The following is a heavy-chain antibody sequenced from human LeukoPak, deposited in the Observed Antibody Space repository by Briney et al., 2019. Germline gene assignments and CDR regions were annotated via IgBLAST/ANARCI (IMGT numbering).Heavy chain of an antibody. V-gene: IGHV1-2*02. J-gene: IGHJ4*02. CDR2: INPDSGGT. CDR3: ARVTDETEQ. CDR1: GYTFTAYY. D-gene: IGHD1/OR15-1a*01. Sequence: ASVKVSCKASGYTFTAYYFHWVRQAPGQGLEWMGWINPDSGGTNYVQKFQGRVTMTRDTSISTAYMELSGLSSDDTAVYYCARVTDETEQWGQGTLVTVSS.